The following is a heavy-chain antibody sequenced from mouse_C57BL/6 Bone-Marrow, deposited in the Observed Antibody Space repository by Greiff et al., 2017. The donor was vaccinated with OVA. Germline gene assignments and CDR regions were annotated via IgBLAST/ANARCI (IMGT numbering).Heavy chain of an antibody. J-gene: IGHJ3*01. CDR3: ARGNYGRGTFAY. Sequence: VQLQQPGAELVKPGASVKLSCKASGYTFTSYWMHWVKQRPGQGLEWIGMIHPNSGSTNYNEKFKSKATLTVDKSSSTAYMQLSSLTSEDSAVYYCARGNYGRGTFAYWGQGTLVTVSA. CDR2: IHPNSGST. V-gene: IGHV1-64*01. D-gene: IGHD1-1*01. CDR1: GYTFTSYW.